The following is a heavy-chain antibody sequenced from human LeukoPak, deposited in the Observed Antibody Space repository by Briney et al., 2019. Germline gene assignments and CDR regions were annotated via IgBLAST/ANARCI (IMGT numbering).Heavy chain of an antibody. CDR2: INRSGST. Sequence: PSETLSLTCAVYGGSFSDYYWSWLRQPPGKGLEWIGEINRSGSTIYNPSLKSRVTTSVDTSKNQISLKLSSVTAADTAVYYCARERYYYDSSGYYSPKTPIDYWGQGTLVTVSS. CDR1: GGSFSDYY. V-gene: IGHV4-34*01. CDR3: ARERYYYDSSGYYSPKTPIDY. J-gene: IGHJ4*02. D-gene: IGHD3-22*01.